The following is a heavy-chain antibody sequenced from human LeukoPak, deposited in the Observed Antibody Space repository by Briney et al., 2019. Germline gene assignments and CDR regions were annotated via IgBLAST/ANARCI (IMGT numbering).Heavy chain of an antibody. V-gene: IGHV4-34*01. D-gene: IGHD2-21*01. J-gene: IGHJ6*02. Sequence: SETLCLTCAVYGGSFSGYYWSWIRQPPGKGLEWIGEINHSGSTDYNPSLKSRVTISVDTSKNQFSLKLSSVTAADTAVYYCATVISSYGMDVWGQGTTVTVSS. CDR3: ATVISSYGMDV. CDR1: GGSFSGYY. CDR2: INHSGST.